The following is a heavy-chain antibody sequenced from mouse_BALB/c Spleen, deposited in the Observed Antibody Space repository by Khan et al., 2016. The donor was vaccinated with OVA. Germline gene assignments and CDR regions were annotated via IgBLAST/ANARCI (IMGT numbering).Heavy chain of an antibody. J-gene: IGHJ3*01. Sequence: QVQLKQSGAELAKPGASVKMSCKASGYTFTTYWMHWVKQRPGKGLEWIGYIDPSTGYTKYNQKFKDKATLTTDKSSNTAYMQLSSLTSEDSAVYYCTRRGLDAKFAYWGQGTLVTVSA. V-gene: IGHV1-7*01. CDR1: GYTFTTYW. CDR3: TRRGLDAKFAY. CDR2: IDPSTGYT.